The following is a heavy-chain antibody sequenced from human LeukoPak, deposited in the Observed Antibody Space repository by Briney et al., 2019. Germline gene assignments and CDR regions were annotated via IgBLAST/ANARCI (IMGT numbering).Heavy chain of an antibody. J-gene: IGHJ4*02. CDR3: ARAIRSSGWYDY. CDR1: GDSVSNYY. CDR2: IYYSGST. Sequence: SETLSLTCTVSGDSVSNYYWTWIRQPPGKGLEWVGYIYYSGSTNYNPSLKSRVTISVDTSKNQFSLKLSSVTAADTAVYYYARAIRSSGWYDYWGQGTLVTVSS. D-gene: IGHD6-19*01. V-gene: IGHV4-59*02.